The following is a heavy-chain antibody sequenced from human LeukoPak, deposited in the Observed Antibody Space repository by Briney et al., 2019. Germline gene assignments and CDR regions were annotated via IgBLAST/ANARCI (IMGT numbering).Heavy chain of an antibody. D-gene: IGHD3-10*01. CDR3: ARVGEGTMVRGVSGPYYFDY. V-gene: IGHV4-59*01. Sequence: SETLSLTCTVSGGSISSYYWSWIRQPPGKGLEWIGYIYYSGSTNYNPSLKSRVTISVDTSKNQFSLKLSSVTAADTAVYYCARVGEGTMVRGVSGPYYFDYWGQGTLVTVSS. J-gene: IGHJ4*02. CDR2: IYYSGST. CDR1: GGSISSYY.